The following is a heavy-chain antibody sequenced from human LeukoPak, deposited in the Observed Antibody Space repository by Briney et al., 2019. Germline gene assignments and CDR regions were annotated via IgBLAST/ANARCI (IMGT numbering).Heavy chain of an antibody. CDR3: AHYYGSGTPVNWFDP. CDR1: GGTFNTYG. Sequence: SVKVSCKASGGTFNTYGISWVRQVPGQGLEWVGGIIPIFGTANYAQKFRGRVTITTDESTNTAYMELSSLRSEDTAVYYCAHYYGSGTPVNWFDPWGQGTLVTVSS. D-gene: IGHD3-10*01. J-gene: IGHJ5*02. CDR2: IIPIFGTA. V-gene: IGHV1-69*05.